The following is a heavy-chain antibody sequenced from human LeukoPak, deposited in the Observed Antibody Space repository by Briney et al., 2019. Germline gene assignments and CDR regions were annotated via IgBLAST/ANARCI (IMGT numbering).Heavy chain of an antibody. Sequence: SQTLSLTCAVSGGSISSGGYSWSWIRQPPGKGLEWIGYIHYSGSTEYNPSLKSRVTISVDTSKNQFSLKLTSVTAADTAVYYCANSPSTLYFQHWGQGTLVTVSS. CDR2: IHYSGST. D-gene: IGHD2-21*01. J-gene: IGHJ1*01. CDR3: ANSPSTLYFQH. CDR1: GGSISSGGYS. V-gene: IGHV4-61*08.